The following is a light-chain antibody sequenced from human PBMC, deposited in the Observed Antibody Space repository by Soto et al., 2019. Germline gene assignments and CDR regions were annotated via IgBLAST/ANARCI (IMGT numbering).Light chain of an antibody. CDR3: QQYGSSPRT. J-gene: IGKJ1*01. V-gene: IGKV3-20*01. CDR1: QSVSSNF. Sequence: EIVLTQSPGTLSLSPGERATLSCRASQSVSSNFLAWYQQKPGQAPRLLIYDSSNRATDMPDRFSGSGSGTDFTLTISRLQPEDFAVYYCQQYGSSPRTFGQGTKVEIK. CDR2: DSS.